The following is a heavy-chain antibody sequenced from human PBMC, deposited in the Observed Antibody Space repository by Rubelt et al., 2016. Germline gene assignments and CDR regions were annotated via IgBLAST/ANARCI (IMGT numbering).Heavy chain of an antibody. D-gene: IGHD5-18*01. CDR2: IIPSLGIA. Sequence: QVQLVQSGAEVKKPGSSVKVSCKASGGTFSSYAISWVRQAPGQGLEWMGRIIPSLGIANYAQKVQGRVTITADKSTGTAYMELSSLRSEDTAVYYCARDLGYSYGSDWGQGTLVTVSS. CDR3: ARDLGYSYGSD. J-gene: IGHJ4*02. V-gene: IGHV1-69*04. CDR1: GGTFSSYA.